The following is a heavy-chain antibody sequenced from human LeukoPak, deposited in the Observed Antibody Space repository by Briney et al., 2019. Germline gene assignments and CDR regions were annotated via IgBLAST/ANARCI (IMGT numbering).Heavy chain of an antibody. V-gene: IGHV3-21*01. Sequence: GGSLRLSCAASGFTFSSHSMNWVRQAPGKGLEWVSSISSSSSYIYYADSVKCRFTISRDNAKNSLYLQMNSLRAEDTAVYYCASPLPVAGREDYWGQGTLVTVSS. CDR2: ISSSSSYI. J-gene: IGHJ4*02. CDR3: ASPLPVAGREDY. D-gene: IGHD6-19*01. CDR1: GFTFSSHS.